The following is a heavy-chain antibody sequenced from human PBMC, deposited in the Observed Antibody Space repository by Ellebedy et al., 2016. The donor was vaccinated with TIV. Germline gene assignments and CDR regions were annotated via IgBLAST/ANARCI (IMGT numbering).Heavy chain of an antibody. J-gene: IGHJ4*02. D-gene: IGHD3-22*01. CDR2: IYTSGST. Sequence: GSLRLXXTVSGGSISSYYWSWIRQPAGKGLEWIGRIYTSGSTNYNPSLKSRVTMSVDTSKNQFSLKLSSVTAADTAVYYCARVTRWGGYYDSSGYPFDYWGQGTLVTVSS. CDR3: ARVTRWGGYYDSSGYPFDY. CDR1: GGSISSYY. V-gene: IGHV4-4*07.